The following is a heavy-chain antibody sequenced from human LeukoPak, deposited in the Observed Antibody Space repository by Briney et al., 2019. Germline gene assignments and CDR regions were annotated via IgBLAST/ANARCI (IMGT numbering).Heavy chain of an antibody. CDR1: GYTFRTYA. CDR2: INGGDGNT. CDR3: ARSYIVVVPAVYFDY. V-gene: IGHV1-3*01. Sequence: ASVKVSCKTSGYTFRTYAIQWVRQAPGQRLEWMGWINGGDGNTKFSQKFQGRVTITRDTSASSSYMELSSLRSEDTAVYYCARSYIVVVPAVYFDYWGQGTLVTVSS. J-gene: IGHJ4*02. D-gene: IGHD2-2*01.